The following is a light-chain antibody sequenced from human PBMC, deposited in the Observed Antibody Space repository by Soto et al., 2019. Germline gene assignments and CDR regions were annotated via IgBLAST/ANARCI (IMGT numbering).Light chain of an antibody. CDR2: VAT. J-gene: IGKJ2*01. Sequence: DIQMTQSPSSLSASIGDRIAITCRASQNIHTYLNWYQQKPAKAPKLLISVATNLQSGVPSRFTGSASGTNFTLTLTSLQTEDFETYYCQQSFSIPYTFGLGTKLETK. CDR3: QQSFSIPYT. CDR1: QNIHTY. V-gene: IGKV1-39*01.